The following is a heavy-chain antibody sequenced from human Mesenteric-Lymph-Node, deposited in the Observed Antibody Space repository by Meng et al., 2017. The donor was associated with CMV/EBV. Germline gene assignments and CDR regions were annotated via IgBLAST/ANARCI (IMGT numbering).Heavy chain of an antibody. CDR3: ARDRSNDILAGSDY. V-gene: IGHV1-18*01. J-gene: IGHJ4*02. D-gene: IGHD3-9*01. CDR2: ISTYNGNT. CDR1: GYPFTSHG. Sequence: ASGYPFTSHGLSWVRQAPGQGLEWMGWISTYNGNTDYAQKFQGRVTMTTDTYMSTAYMELRSLTSDDTAVYFCARDRSNDILAGSDYWGQGTLVTVSS.